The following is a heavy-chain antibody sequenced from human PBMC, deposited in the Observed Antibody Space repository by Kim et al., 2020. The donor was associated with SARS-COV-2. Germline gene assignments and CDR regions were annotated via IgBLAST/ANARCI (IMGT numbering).Heavy chain of an antibody. CDR2: INSDGSST. CDR3: ARPGDYDFWSGYYTEGDDYFDY. Sequence: GGSLRLSCAASGFTFSSYWMHWVRQAPGKGLVWVSRINSDGSSTSYADSVKGRFTISRDNAKNTLYLQMNSLRAEDTAVYYCARPGDYDFWSGYYTEGDDYFDYWGQGTLVTVSS. CDR1: GFTFSSYW. D-gene: IGHD3-3*01. V-gene: IGHV3-74*01. J-gene: IGHJ4*02.